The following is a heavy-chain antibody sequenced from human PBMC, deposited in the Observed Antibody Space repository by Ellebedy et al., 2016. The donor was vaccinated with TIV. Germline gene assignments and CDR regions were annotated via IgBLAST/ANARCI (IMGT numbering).Heavy chain of an antibody. CDR3: ARAGVVVASTQAGDY. CDR1: GFNFCTYT. V-gene: IGHV3-21*01. Sequence: GESLKISXAASGFNFCTYTMNWVRQAPGKGLQWVASISGRSSYIFYADSLKGRFTISRDGAKNSLYLQMKRLRAEDTAVYYCARAGVVVASTQAGDYWGQGTLVTVSS. D-gene: IGHD2-15*01. J-gene: IGHJ4*02. CDR2: ISGRSSYI.